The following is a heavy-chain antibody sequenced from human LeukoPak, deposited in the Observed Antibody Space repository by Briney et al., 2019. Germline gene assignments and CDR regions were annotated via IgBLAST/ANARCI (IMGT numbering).Heavy chain of an antibody. CDR3: AQVSGTTLNAFDI. V-gene: IGHV3-73*01. Sequence: GGSLRLSCAASGFTFSGSSMHWVRQASGKGLEWVGRIRSKANSYATAYVASVRGRFTISRDDSKNTAYLQMNSLKTEDTAVYYCAQVSGTTLNAFDIWGQGTMVTVSS. J-gene: IGHJ3*02. D-gene: IGHD1-1*01. CDR1: GFTFSGSS. CDR2: IRSKANSYAT.